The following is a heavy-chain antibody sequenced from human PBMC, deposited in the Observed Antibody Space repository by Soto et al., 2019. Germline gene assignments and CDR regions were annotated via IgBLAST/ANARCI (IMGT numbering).Heavy chain of an antibody. V-gene: IGHV4-34*01. J-gene: IGHJ5*02. CDR3: ARCPQVGATKGWFAP. CDR2: INHSGST. Sequence: SEPLSLTCAVSGGSFSGYYWNWIRQPPGKGLEWIGEINHSGSTNYKSSLKSRVTISVDTSKNQFSLKVSSVTVADTAVYYCARCPQVGATKGWFAPWGKGTLVTVS. D-gene: IGHD1-26*01. CDR1: GGSFSGYY.